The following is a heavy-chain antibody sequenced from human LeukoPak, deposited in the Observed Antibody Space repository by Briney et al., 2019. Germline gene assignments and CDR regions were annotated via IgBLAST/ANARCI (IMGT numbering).Heavy chain of an antibody. CDR2: ISKNGRNT. V-gene: IGHV3-64*01. Sequence: GGSLRLSCAASGFTLSSYSMHWVRQAPGKGLEFVSAISKNGRNTYYGNSMKGRFTISRDISKNTLYLQMGSLRPEDIAVYYCARVDSGSACASWGQGILVTVSS. CDR3: ARVDSGSACAS. CDR1: GFTLSSYS. D-gene: IGHD6-19*01. J-gene: IGHJ1*01.